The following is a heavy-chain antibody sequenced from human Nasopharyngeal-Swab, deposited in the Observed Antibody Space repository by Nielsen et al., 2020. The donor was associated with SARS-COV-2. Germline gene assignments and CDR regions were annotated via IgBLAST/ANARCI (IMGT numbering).Heavy chain of an antibody. J-gene: IGHJ6*03. V-gene: IGHV3-30*04. Sequence: GGSLSLSCAASGFTFSRDAMHWVRQAPGKGLEREAVISYEGSNKYYADSVKGQFTISRDNSKNTLYLQMNSLRAEETAVYYCASPLGFDWLQHVDYYYYMDVWGKGTTVTVSS. CDR2: ISYEGSNK. CDR1: GFTFSRDA. CDR3: ASPLGFDWLQHVDYYYYMDV. D-gene: IGHD3-9*01.